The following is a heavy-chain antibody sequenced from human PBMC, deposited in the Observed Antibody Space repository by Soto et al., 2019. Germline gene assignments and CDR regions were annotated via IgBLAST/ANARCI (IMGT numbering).Heavy chain of an antibody. D-gene: IGHD6-13*01. J-gene: IGHJ6*02. CDR1: GGTFSSYA. V-gene: IGHV1-69*13. Sequence: SVKVSCKASGGTFSSYAISWVRQAPGQGLGWMGGIIPIFGTANYAQKFQGRVTITADESTSTAYMELSSLRSEDTAVYYCARESSSFYYYYGMDVWGQGTTVTVSS. CDR3: ARESSSFYYYYGMDV. CDR2: IIPIFGTA.